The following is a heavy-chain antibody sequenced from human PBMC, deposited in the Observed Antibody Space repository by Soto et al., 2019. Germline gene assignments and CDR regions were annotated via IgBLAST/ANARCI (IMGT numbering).Heavy chain of an antibody. D-gene: IGHD2-15*01. J-gene: IGHJ6*02. CDR3: ARDHXHTVVAPSHYYYYGMDV. Sequence: GGSLRLSCAASGFTVSSNYMSWVRQAPGKGLEGVSVIYSGGSTYYADSVKGRFTISRDNSKNTLYLQMNSLRAEDTAVYYCARDHXHTVVAPSHYYYYGMDVWGQGTTVTVSS. V-gene: IGHV3-53*01. CDR1: GFTVSSNY. CDR2: IYSGGST.